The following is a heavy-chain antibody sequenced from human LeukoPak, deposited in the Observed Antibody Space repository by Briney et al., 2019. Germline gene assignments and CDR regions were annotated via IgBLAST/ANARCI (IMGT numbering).Heavy chain of an antibody. CDR3: ARHLNYDILTGYYPIVNWFDP. V-gene: IGHV4-38-2*02. Sequence: PSETLSLTCTVSGYSISSGYYWGWIRQPPGKGLEWIGSIYHSGSTYYNPSLKSRVTISVDTSKNHFSLKLSSVTAADTAVYYCARHLNYDILTGYYPIVNWFDPWGQGTLVTVSS. CDR1: GYSISSGYY. J-gene: IGHJ5*02. D-gene: IGHD3-9*01. CDR2: IYHSGST.